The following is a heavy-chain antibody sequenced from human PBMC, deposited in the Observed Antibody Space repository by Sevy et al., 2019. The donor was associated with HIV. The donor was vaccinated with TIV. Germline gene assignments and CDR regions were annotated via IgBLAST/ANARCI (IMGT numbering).Heavy chain of an antibody. D-gene: IGHD6-19*01. CDR1: GGSFSGYY. Sequence: SETLSLTCAVYGGSFSGYYWSWIRQPPWKGLEWIGEINHSGSTNYNPSLKSRVTISVDTSKNQFSLKLSSVTAADTAVYYCARERLAVAGKGYYYYYYYMDVWGKGTTVTVSS. CDR3: ARERLAVAGKGYYYYYYYMDV. V-gene: IGHV4-34*01. CDR2: INHSGST. J-gene: IGHJ6*03.